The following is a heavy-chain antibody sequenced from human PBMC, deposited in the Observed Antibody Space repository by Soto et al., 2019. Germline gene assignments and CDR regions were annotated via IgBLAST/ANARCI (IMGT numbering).Heavy chain of an antibody. CDR2: INAGNGNT. D-gene: IGHD3-9*01. CDR3: ARNLMDYDILTGYYMGYYFDY. CDR1: GYTFTSYA. V-gene: IGHV1-3*01. J-gene: IGHJ4*02. Sequence: ASVKVSCKASGYTFTSYAMHWVRQAPGQRLEWMGWINAGNGNTKYSQKFQGRVTITRDTSASTAYMELSSLRSEDTAVYYCARNLMDYDILTGYYMGYYFDYWGQETLVTVSS.